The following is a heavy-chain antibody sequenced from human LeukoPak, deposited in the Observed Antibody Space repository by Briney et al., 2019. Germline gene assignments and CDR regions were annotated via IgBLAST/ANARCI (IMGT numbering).Heavy chain of an antibody. V-gene: IGHV1-2*02. Sequence: ASVKVSCKASGYTFTGYYIHWVRQAPGQGLEWMGWINPNSGGAKYAQKFQGRISMTRDTSISAAYMGLSRLTSDDTAVYYRAKGRVVAGTKSLTYHWFDPWGQGTLVTVSS. CDR1: GYTFTGYY. CDR3: AKGRVVAGTKSLTYHWFDP. J-gene: IGHJ5*02. D-gene: IGHD6-19*01. CDR2: INPNSGGA.